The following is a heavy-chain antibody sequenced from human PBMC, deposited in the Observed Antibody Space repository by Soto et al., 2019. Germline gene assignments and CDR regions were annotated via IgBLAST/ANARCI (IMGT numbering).Heavy chain of an antibody. CDR1: GGTFSSYT. CDR3: ASGGYCSSTSCYLGKYYYYYYYMDV. Sequence: GASVKVSCKASGGTFSSYTISWVRQAPGQGLEWMGRIIPILGIANYAQKFQGRVTITADKSTSTAYMELSSLRSEDTAVYYCASGGYCSSTSCYLGKYYYYYYYMDVWGKGTTVSVSS. CDR2: IIPILGIA. V-gene: IGHV1-69*02. J-gene: IGHJ6*03. D-gene: IGHD2-2*01.